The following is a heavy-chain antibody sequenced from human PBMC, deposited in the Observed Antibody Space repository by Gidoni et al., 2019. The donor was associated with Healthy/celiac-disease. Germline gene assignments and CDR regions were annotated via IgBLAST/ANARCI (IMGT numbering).Heavy chain of an antibody. Sequence: EVQLVESGGGVVQPGGSLRLSCAASEFPFRSYWMHWVRQAPGKGLVGVSRINSDGSSTSYADSVKGRFTISRDNAKNTLYLQMNSLRAADTAVYYCARQTCSGGSCYLPNAFDIWGQGTMVTVSS. V-gene: IGHV3-74*01. D-gene: IGHD2-15*01. CDR3: ARQTCSGGSCYLPNAFDI. CDR2: INSDGSST. J-gene: IGHJ3*02. CDR1: EFPFRSYW.